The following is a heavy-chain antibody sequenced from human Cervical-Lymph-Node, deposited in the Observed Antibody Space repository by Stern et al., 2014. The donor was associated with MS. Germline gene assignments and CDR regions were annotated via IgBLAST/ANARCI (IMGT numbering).Heavy chain of an antibody. CDR2: IWYDGSNK. CDR3: ARDRTYDSSGFDYYYYGMDV. V-gene: IGHV3-33*01. J-gene: IGHJ6*02. CDR1: GFTFSSYG. Sequence: VQLVESGGGVVQPGRSLRLSCAASGFTFSSYGMHWVRQAPGKGLEWVAIIWYDGSNKYYADSVKGRFTISRDNSKNTLYLQMNSLRAEDTAVYYCARDRTYDSSGFDYYYYGMDVWGQGTTVTVSS. D-gene: IGHD3-22*01.